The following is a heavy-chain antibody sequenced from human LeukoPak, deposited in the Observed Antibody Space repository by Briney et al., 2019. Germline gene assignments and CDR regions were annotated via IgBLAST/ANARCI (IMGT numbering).Heavy chain of an antibody. J-gene: IGHJ4*02. Sequence: GASVKVSCKASGYTFSSYGISWVRQAPGQGLEWLGWISTYNGNTKYTQKLQGRVTMTTDTSTTTAYMELRSLRSEDTAVYYCATGYGSGSYFDYWGQGTLVTVSS. D-gene: IGHD3-10*01. V-gene: IGHV1-18*01. CDR2: ISTYNGNT. CDR1: GYTFSSYG. CDR3: ATGYGSGSYFDY.